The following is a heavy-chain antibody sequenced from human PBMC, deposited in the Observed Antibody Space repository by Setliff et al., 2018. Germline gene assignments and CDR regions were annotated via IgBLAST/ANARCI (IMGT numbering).Heavy chain of an antibody. D-gene: IGHD2-15*01. CDR3: ARTCSGSGCYAGLES. J-gene: IGHJ4*02. V-gene: IGHV3-33*08. CDR2: IWDDGGNK. CDR1: GFTFSGYR. Sequence: GGSLRLSCAASGFTFSGYRMHWVRQAPGKGLEWVAVIWDDGGNKYHADSVKGRFTISRDNSKNTLYLQMNSLRPEDTAVYYCARTCSGSGCYAGLESWGQGTPVTVS.